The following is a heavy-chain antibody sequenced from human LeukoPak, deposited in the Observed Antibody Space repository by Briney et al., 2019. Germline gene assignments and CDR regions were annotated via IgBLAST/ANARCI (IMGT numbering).Heavy chain of an antibody. CDR2: IKQDGSKK. J-gene: IGHJ4*02. V-gene: IGHV3-7*04. Sequence: GGSLRLSCVASGFPFSSYWMTWVRQAPGKGLEWVANIKQDGSKKSYVDSVKGRFTISRNNAKNSLYLQMNSLRAEDTAIYYCTRVGYIDEGIDYWGRGTLVTVSS. CDR3: TRVGYIDEGIDY. CDR1: GFPFSSYW. D-gene: IGHD5-24*01.